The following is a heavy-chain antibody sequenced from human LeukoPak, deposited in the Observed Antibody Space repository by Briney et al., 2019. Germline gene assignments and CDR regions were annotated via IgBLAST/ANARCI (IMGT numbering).Heavy chain of an antibody. J-gene: IGHJ4*02. D-gene: IGHD6-6*01. CDR2: IHSGGNT. V-gene: IGHV3-53*01. Sequence: PGGSLRLSCAASGFTVSSNYMSWVRQAPGKGLEWVSVIHSGGNTYYADSVKGRFTISRDNSKNTLYLQMNSLRAEDTAIYYCAREGSSSIYYFDYWGQGTLVTVSS. CDR1: GFTVSSNY. CDR3: AREGSSSIYYFDY.